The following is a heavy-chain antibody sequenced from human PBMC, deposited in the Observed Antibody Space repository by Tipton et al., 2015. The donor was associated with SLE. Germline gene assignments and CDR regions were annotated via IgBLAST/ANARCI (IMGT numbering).Heavy chain of an antibody. CDR3: ARVLTKEDL. D-gene: IGHD3-9*01. J-gene: IGHJ2*01. Sequence: QSGPEVKKPGASVKVSCKASGYTFTGYYMHWVRQAPGQGLEWMGWISGYNGNTNYAQKLQGRVTMTTDTSTSTAYMELRSLRSDDTAVYYCARVLTKEDLWGRGTLVTVSS. V-gene: IGHV1-18*04. CDR1: GYTFTGYY. CDR2: ISGYNGNT.